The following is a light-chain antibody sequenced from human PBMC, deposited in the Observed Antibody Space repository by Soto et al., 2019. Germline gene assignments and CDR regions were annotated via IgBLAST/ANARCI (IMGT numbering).Light chain of an antibody. Sequence: DIQMTQSPSSLSASVGDRVTITCRASQSITNNLNWYQQKPGKAPKLRIYAASSLENGVTSSFSGSGSGTDFTLTISSLQPEDFATYYCQQTYSAPYSFGQGTKLEIK. V-gene: IGKV1-39*01. CDR2: AAS. J-gene: IGKJ2*01. CDR1: QSITNN. CDR3: QQTYSAPYS.